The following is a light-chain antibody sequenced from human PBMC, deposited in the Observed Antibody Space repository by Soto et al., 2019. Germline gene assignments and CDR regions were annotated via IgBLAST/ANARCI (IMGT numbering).Light chain of an antibody. J-gene: IGKJ2*01. Sequence: DIQMTQSPSTLSASVGDRVTITCRASQSISTWLAWYQQRPGKAPKLLIYYASSLETGVPSRFSGSGSGTEFTRTITSLQPDDFATYYCQHYNTYPYTFGQGTKLEIK. CDR3: QHYNTYPYT. CDR1: QSISTW. V-gene: IGKV1-5*03. CDR2: YAS.